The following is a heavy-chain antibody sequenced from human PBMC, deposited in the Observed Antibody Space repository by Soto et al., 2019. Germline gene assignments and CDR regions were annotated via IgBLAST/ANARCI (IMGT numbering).Heavy chain of an antibody. V-gene: IGHV3-23*01. Sequence: SLRLSCAASGFTFSSYAMSWVRQAPGKGLEWVSAISGSGGSTYYADSVKGRFTISRDNSKNTLYLQMSSLRAEDTAVYYCAKKGSSSWYNWFDPWGQGTLVTVSS. J-gene: IGHJ5*02. CDR3: AKKGSSSWYNWFDP. CDR1: GFTFSSYA. D-gene: IGHD6-13*01. CDR2: ISGSGGST.